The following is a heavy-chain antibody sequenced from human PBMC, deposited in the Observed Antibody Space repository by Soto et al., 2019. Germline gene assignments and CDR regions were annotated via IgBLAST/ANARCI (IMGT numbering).Heavy chain of an antibody. Sequence: QVQLQQSGPGLVKPSQTLSLTCAISGDSVSSNSAAWNWIRQSPSRGLEWLGRTYYRSKWYNDYAVSVKRRITINPDTSKNQFSLQLNSVTPEDTAVYYCARDGGFYGDYEMSDWFDPWGQGTLVTVSS. CDR1: GDSVSSNSAA. V-gene: IGHV6-1*01. CDR3: ARDGGFYGDYEMSDWFDP. CDR2: TYYRSKWYN. D-gene: IGHD4-17*01. J-gene: IGHJ5*02.